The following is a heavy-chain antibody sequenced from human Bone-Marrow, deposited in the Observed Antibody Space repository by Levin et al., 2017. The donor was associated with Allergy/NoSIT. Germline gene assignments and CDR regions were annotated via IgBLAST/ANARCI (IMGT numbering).Heavy chain of an antibody. CDR1: GFSFSSSW. D-gene: IGHD3-10*01. J-gene: IGHJ5*02. Sequence: GGALRLSCAVSGFSFSSSWMSWVRQAPGKGLEWVANIKEDGSAKYYVDSVKGRFTVSRDNAENSLYLQMDDLRAEDTALYYCARDVTMGGEAWGQGTLVTVSS. CDR3: ARDVTMGGEA. CDR2: IKEDGSAK. V-gene: IGHV3-7*03.